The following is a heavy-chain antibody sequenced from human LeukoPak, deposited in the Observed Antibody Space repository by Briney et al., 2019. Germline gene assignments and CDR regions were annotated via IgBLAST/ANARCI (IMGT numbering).Heavy chain of an antibody. V-gene: IGHV4-4*07. D-gene: IGHD6-19*01. Sequence: SETLSLTCTVSGGSVSSYYWSWVRQPAGKGLQWIGRVFVTGSPNYSPSLKSRVTISLDASKNQLSLRLTSVTAADTAVYYCVRDYSSGWPMTYYNPFIDLWGKGTTVTVSS. CDR2: VFVTGSP. CDR3: VRDYSSGWPMTYYNPFIDL. J-gene: IGHJ6*03. CDR1: GGSVSSYY.